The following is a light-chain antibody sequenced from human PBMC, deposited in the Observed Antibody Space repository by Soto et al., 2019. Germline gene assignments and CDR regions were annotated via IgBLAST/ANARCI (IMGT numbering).Light chain of an antibody. Sequence: VLTQPASVSGSPGQSITISCTGTSSDVGSYNLVSWYQQHPGKAPKLMIYEVSKRPSGVSNRFSGSKSGKTASLTISGLQAEDEADYYCCSYAGSSTLVFGGGTQLTVL. J-gene: IGLJ2*01. V-gene: IGLV2-23*02. CDR1: SSDVGSYNL. CDR3: CSYAGSSTLV. CDR2: EVS.